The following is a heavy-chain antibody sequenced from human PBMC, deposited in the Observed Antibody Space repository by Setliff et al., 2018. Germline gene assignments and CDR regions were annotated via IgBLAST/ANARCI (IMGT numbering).Heavy chain of an antibody. Sequence: GGSLRLSCAASGFTFSNYYMTWIRQAPGKGLEWVSYISSSSDTIHCADSVKGRFTISRDNAKNSLYLQMNSLRVEDTAFYFCARDQSLYYDILTGSFDYWGPGTLVTVSS. CDR2: ISSSSDTI. J-gene: IGHJ4*02. D-gene: IGHD3-9*01. CDR3: ARDQSLYYDILTGSFDY. V-gene: IGHV3-11*04. CDR1: GFTFSNYY.